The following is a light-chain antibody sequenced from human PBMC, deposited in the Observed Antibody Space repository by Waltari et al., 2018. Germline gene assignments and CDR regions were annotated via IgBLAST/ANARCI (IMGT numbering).Light chain of an antibody. V-gene: IGLV1-40*01. CDR2: ENK. J-gene: IGLJ2*01. Sequence: QSALTQPPSVARAPGQTVTIPCPGTSSNLRAGYDVHRYQQLPGTAPKPIIYENKNRPSGVPDRFSGSKSDTSASLAITGLQAEDEAHYHCQSYDNTLGGFVIFGGGTQVTVL. CDR1: SSNLRAGYD. CDR3: QSYDNTLGGFVI.